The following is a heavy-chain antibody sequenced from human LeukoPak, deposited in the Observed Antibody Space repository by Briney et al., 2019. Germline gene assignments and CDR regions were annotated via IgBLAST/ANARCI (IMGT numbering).Heavy chain of an antibody. CDR1: GASLSSYY. Sequence: PSETRSLTCTVSGASLSSYYWSWIRQPAGKGLEWMGRFYTVGSTNYNPSLKSRVTMSVDTSKNQFSLNLSSVTAADTAVYYCARDWVWEWLVPVCNWFDPWGEGTLVTV. D-gene: IGHD6-19*01. CDR2: FYTVGST. V-gene: IGHV4-4*07. J-gene: IGHJ5*02. CDR3: ARDWVWEWLVPVCNWFDP.